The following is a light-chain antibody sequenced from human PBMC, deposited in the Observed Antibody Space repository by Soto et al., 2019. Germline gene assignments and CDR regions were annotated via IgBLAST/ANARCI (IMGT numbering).Light chain of an antibody. Sequence: QSVLTQPPSVSAAPGQKVIISCSGSNSNIGSNYVSWYQQLPGTAPKLLIHDDDERSFGIPDRFSGSKSGTSATLGITGLQTADEADYYCGTWDSSLSAAVFGGGTKVTVL. V-gene: IGLV1-51*01. J-gene: IGLJ3*02. CDR3: GTWDSSLSAAV. CDR1: NSNIGSNY. CDR2: DDD.